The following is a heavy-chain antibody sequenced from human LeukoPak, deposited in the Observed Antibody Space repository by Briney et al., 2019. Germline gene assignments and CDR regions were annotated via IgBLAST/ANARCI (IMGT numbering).Heavy chain of an antibody. J-gene: IGHJ4*02. CDR2: IIPIFGTA. D-gene: IGHD3-22*01. Sequence: GASVKVSCKASGGTFSSYAISWVRQAPGQGLEWMGGIIPIFGTANYAQKFQGRVTITADKSTSTAYMELSSLRSEDTAVYYCARNLGDYYDSSGFLDYWGQGTLVTVSS. CDR1: GGTFSSYA. V-gene: IGHV1-69*06. CDR3: ARNLGDYYDSSGFLDY.